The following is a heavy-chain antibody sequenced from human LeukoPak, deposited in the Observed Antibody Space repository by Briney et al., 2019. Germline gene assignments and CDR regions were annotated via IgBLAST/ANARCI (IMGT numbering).Heavy chain of an antibody. Sequence: SETLSLTCTVSGGSISSYYWSWIRQPPGKGLEWIGYIYYSGSTNYNPSPKSRVTISVDTSKNQFSLKLSSVTAADTAVYYCARQSCGGDCEHYYYYGMDVWGQGTTVTVSS. D-gene: IGHD2-21*02. J-gene: IGHJ6*02. CDR3: ARQSCGGDCEHYYYYGMDV. CDR2: IYYSGST. V-gene: IGHV4-59*08. CDR1: GGSISSYY.